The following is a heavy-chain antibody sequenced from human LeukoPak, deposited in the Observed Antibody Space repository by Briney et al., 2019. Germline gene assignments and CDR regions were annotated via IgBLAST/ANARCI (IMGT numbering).Heavy chain of an antibody. Sequence: PSETLSLTCTVSGSSISNYYWGWIRQAPGKGLEWIGSIYYSGNTYYNSSLKSRVTISLDTSKNQFSLNLFSVTAADTAMYYCTRVNGYGLIDYWGQGTLVTVSS. J-gene: IGHJ4*02. CDR3: TRVNGYGLIDY. CDR2: IYYSGNT. D-gene: IGHD3-10*01. CDR1: GSSISNYY. V-gene: IGHV4-39*07.